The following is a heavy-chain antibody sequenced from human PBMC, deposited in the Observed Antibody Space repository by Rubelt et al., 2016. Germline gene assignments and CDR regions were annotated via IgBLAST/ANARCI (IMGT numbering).Heavy chain of an antibody. Sequence: QVQLQQWGAGLLKPSETLSLTCAVYGGSFSGYYWSWIRQPPGKGLEWIGSIYHSGSTYYNPSLKSRVTISVDTAKNQFSLKLSSVTAADTAVYYCARHGWELQSYMDVWGKGTTVTVSS. CDR2: IYHSGST. CDR1: GGSFSGYY. CDR3: ARHGWELQSYMDV. D-gene: IGHD1-26*01. J-gene: IGHJ6*03. V-gene: IGHV4-34*01.